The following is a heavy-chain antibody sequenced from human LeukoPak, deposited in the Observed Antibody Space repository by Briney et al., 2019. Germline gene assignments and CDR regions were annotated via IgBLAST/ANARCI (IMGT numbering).Heavy chain of an antibody. D-gene: IGHD3-9*01. V-gene: IGHV4-34*01. CDR1: GGSFSGYY. J-gene: IGHJ4*02. CDR3: AREAYDILTGSPYYFDY. Sequence: SETLSLTCAVYGGSFSGYYWSWIRQPPGKGLEWIGEINHSGSTNYNPSLKSRVTISVDTSKNQFSLKLSSVTAADTAVYYCAREAYDILTGSPYYFDYWGQGTLVTVSS. CDR2: INHSGST.